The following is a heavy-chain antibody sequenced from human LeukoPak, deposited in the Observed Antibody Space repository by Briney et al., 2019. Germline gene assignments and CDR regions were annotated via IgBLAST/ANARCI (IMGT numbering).Heavy chain of an antibody. CDR1: GFTFSSYI. D-gene: IGHD3-3*01. CDR3: ARDTGTIFGENFLDY. J-gene: IGHJ4*02. CDR2: ISSSSSTI. Sequence: GGSLRLSCAASGFTFSSYIMNWVRQAPGKGLEWVSYISSSSSTIYYADSVKGRFTISRDNAKNSLYLQMNSLRAEDTAVYYCARDTGTIFGENFLDYWGQGTLVTVSS. V-gene: IGHV3-48*01.